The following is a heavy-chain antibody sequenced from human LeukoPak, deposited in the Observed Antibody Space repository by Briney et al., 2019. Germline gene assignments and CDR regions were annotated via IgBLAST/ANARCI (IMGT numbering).Heavy chain of an antibody. D-gene: IGHD4-11*01. Sequence: PSETLSLTCTVSGGSISSYYWSWIRQPPGKGLEWIGYIYYSGSTNYNPSLKSRVTISVDRSKNQFSLKLSSVTAADTAVYYCARAAATADYDAFDIWGQGTMVTVSS. V-gene: IGHV4-59*12. CDR3: ARAAATADYDAFDI. CDR2: IYYSGST. J-gene: IGHJ3*02. CDR1: GGSISSYY.